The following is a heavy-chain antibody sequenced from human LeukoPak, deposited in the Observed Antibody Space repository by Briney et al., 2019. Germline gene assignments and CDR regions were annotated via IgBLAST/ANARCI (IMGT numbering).Heavy chain of an antibody. D-gene: IGHD3-9*01. CDR1: GDSVSSNSAA. J-gene: IGHJ5*02. CDR2: TYYRSKWYN. Sequence: SQTLSLTCAISGDSVSSNSAAWNWIRQSPSRGLEWLGRTYYRSKWYNDYAVSVKSRITINPDTSKNQFSLQLNSVTPEGTAVYYCAREAWDYDILTGYQYSNWFDPWGQGTLVTVSS. V-gene: IGHV6-1*01. CDR3: AREAWDYDILTGYQYSNWFDP.